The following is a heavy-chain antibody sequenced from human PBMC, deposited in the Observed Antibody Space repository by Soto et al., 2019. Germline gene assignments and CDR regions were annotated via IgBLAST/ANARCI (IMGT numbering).Heavy chain of an antibody. CDR1: GFTFSSYA. CDR3: AKNKGVLLWFGELSSEWFDP. D-gene: IGHD3-10*01. Sequence: VGSLRLSCAASGFTFSSYAMSWVRQAPGKGLEWVSAISGSGGSTYYADSVKGRFTISRDNSKNTLYLQMNSLRAEDTAVYYWAKNKGVLLWFGELSSEWFDPWGQGTLVTVSS. J-gene: IGHJ5*02. V-gene: IGHV3-23*01. CDR2: ISGSGGST.